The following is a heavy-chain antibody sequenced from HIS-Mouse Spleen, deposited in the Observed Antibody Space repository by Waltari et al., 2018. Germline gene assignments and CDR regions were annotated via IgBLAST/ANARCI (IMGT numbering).Heavy chain of an antibody. Sequence: QLQLQESGPGLVKPSETLSLTCTVPGGSLSSSSYYWGWIRQPPGKGLEWIGSIYYSGSTYYNPSLKSRVTISVDTSKNQFSLKLSSVTAADTAVYYCARDPRWNDGIDYWGQGTLVTVSS. CDR3: ARDPRWNDGIDY. D-gene: IGHD1-1*01. CDR1: GGSLSSSSYY. CDR2: IYYSGST. V-gene: IGHV4-39*07. J-gene: IGHJ4*02.